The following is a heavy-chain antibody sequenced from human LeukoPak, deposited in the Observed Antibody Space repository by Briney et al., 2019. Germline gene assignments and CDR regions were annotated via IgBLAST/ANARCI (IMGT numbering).Heavy chain of an antibody. D-gene: IGHD1-26*01. CDR3: ARGDGSYLGYYFDY. CDR1: GFTFSSYW. V-gene: IGHV3-74*01. J-gene: IGHJ4*02. CDR2: IKGDGSST. Sequence: QPGGSLRLSCAASGFTFSSYWMHWVRHTPGKGLVWVSRIKGDGSSTSYADSVKGRFTISRDNSKNTLYLQMNSLRAEDTAVYYCARGDGSYLGYYFDYWGQGTLVTVSS.